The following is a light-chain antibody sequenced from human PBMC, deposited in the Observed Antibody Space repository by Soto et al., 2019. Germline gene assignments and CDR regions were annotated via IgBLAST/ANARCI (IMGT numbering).Light chain of an antibody. CDR2: DAT. Sequence: QSALTQPASVSGSPGQSISISCTGTSSDVGKYKFVSWYQQHPGKAPKLIIYDATKRPSGVSNRFSGSKSGNTASLTISGLQAEDEAEYYCCSHAGSGTLVFGGGTKLTVL. CDR3: CSHAGSGTLV. V-gene: IGLV2-23*01. CDR1: SSDVGKYKF. J-gene: IGLJ3*02.